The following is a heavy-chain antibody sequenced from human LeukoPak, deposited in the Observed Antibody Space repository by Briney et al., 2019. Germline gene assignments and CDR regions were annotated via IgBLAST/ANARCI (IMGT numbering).Heavy chain of an antibody. Sequence: SETLSLTCTVSGGSISSYYWSWIRQPPGKGLEWIGYIYYSGSTNYSPSLKSRVTISVDTSKNQFSLKLSSVTAADTAVYYCARHAGYCTNGVCYTLGFDYWGQGTLVTVSS. D-gene: IGHD2-8*01. CDR1: GGSISSYY. CDR2: IYYSGST. V-gene: IGHV4-59*08. J-gene: IGHJ4*02. CDR3: ARHAGYCTNGVCYTLGFDY.